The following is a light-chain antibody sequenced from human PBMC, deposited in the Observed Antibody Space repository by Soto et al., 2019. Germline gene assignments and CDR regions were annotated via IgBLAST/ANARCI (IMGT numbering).Light chain of an antibody. CDR1: QSISSW. CDR3: QQYNSYAWG. Sequence: DIQMTQSPSTLSASVGDRVTITCRASQSISSWLAWYQQKPGKAPKLLIYKASSLESGVTSRFSGSGSGTEFTLTISSLQPDDFATYYCQQYNSYAWGFGQGTKVEIK. J-gene: IGKJ1*01. CDR2: KAS. V-gene: IGKV1-5*03.